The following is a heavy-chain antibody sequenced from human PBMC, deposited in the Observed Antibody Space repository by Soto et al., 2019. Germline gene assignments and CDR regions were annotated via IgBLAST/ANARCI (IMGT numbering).Heavy chain of an antibody. Sequence: ASVKVSCKASGYTFTSYDVNWVRQATGQGPEWMGWMNPNSGNTGYAQKLQGRVTITRDTSISTTYLEQGSLTSEDTDVYYCEGGKSGSSGWNDYWGQGTLVTVSS. V-gene: IGHV1-8*01. CDR3: EGGKSGSSGWNDY. D-gene: IGHD6-19*01. J-gene: IGHJ4*02. CDR2: MNPNSGNT. CDR1: GYTFTSYD.